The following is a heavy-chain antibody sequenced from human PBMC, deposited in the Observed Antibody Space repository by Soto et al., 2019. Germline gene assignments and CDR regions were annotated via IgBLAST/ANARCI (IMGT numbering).Heavy chain of an antibody. D-gene: IGHD5-18*01. CDR1: GFTFSTYS. CDR2: ISSSSRTI. Sequence: PGGSLRLSCAASGFTFSTYSMNWVRQAPGKGLEWVSYISSSSRTIYYADSVKGRFTISRDNAKKSLYLQMNSLRDEDTAVFYCVREGETALVNDAFDIWGQGTMVTVSS. J-gene: IGHJ3*02. CDR3: VREGETALVNDAFDI. V-gene: IGHV3-48*02.